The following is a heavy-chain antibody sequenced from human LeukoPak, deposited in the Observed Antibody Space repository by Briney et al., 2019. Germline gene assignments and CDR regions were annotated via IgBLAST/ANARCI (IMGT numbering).Heavy chain of an antibody. Sequence: AASVKVSCKASGGTFSSYAISWVRQAPGQGLEWMGGIIPIFGTANYAQKFQGRVTITADESTSTAYMELSSLRSEDTAVYYCARALITMIYDAFDIWGQGTMVTVSS. CDR3: ARALITMIYDAFDI. CDR2: IIPIFGTA. CDR1: GGTFSSYA. J-gene: IGHJ3*02. V-gene: IGHV1-69*13. D-gene: IGHD3-22*01.